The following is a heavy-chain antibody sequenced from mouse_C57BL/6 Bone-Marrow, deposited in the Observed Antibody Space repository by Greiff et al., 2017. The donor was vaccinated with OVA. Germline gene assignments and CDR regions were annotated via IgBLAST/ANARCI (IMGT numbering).Heavy chain of an antibody. J-gene: IGHJ1*03. Sequence: QVQLQQPGAELVMPGASVKLSCKASGYTFTSYWITWVKQRPGQGLEWIGDIYPGSGSTNYNEKFKSKATLTVDTSSSTAYMQLSSLTSEDSAVYYCAREGIYYYGSWYFDVWGTGTTVTVSS. CDR2: IYPGSGST. D-gene: IGHD1-1*01. V-gene: IGHV1-55*01. CDR3: AREGIYYYGSWYFDV. CDR1: GYTFTSYW.